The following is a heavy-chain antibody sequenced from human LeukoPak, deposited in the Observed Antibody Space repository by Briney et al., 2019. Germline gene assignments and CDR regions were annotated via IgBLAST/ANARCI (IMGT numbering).Heavy chain of an antibody. CDR2: ISGSGGST. CDR1: GFTFSSYS. J-gene: IGHJ4*02. D-gene: IGHD3-9*01. CDR3: ARRTMTGMD. V-gene: IGHV3-23*01. Sequence: GGSLRLSCAASGFTFSSYSMNWVRQAPGKGLEWVSTISGSGGSTYYADSVKGRFTISRDNSKNTLYLQMNSLRAEDTAVYYCARRTMTGMDWGQGTLVTVSS.